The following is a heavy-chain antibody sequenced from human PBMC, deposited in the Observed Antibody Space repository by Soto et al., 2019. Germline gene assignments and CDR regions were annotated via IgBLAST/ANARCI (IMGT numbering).Heavy chain of an antibody. CDR3: ARDRGWQTFDY. CDR2: INDGGSET. Sequence: GGSQRLSCGASGFSFGSYGMSWVRQAPGKEPERVADINDGGSETYYMDSVKGRFIISRDNAKNSVYLQMNSLRAEDTAVYYCARDRGWQTFDYWGQGTLVTVSS. D-gene: IGHD3-10*01. V-gene: IGHV3-7*03. CDR1: GFSFGSYG. J-gene: IGHJ4*02.